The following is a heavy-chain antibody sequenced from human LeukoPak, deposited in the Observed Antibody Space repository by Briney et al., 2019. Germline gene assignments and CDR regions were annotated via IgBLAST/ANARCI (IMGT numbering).Heavy chain of an antibody. CDR1: EFTFSSYS. D-gene: IGHD6-19*01. Sequence: GGSLRLSCAASEFTFSSYSMNWVRQAPGKGLEWVAIISYDGGNKYYAGSVKGRFTISRDNSKNTLYLQMNSLRAEDTAVYYCARDLEPSSGWTNSVEYYFDYWGQGTLVTVSS. CDR3: ARDLEPSSGWTNSVEYYFDY. V-gene: IGHV3-30*03. J-gene: IGHJ4*02. CDR2: ISYDGGNK.